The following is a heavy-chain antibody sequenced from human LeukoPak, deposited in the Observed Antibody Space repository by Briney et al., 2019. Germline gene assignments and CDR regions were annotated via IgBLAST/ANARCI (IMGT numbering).Heavy chain of an antibody. CDR3: ARGGREANVIAVAENFDY. CDR1: GGTFSSYA. CDR2: IIPIFGTA. Sequence: SVKVSCKAPGGTFSSYAISWVRQAPGQGLEWMGRIIPIFGTANYAQKFQGRVTITTDESTSTAYMELSSLRSEDTAVYYCARGGREANVIAVAENFDYWGQGTLVTVSS. D-gene: IGHD6-19*01. J-gene: IGHJ4*02. V-gene: IGHV1-69*05.